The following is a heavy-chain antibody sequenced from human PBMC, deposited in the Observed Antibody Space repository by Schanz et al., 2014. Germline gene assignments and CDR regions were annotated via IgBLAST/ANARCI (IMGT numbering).Heavy chain of an antibody. CDR2: IYDGGST. J-gene: IGHJ4*02. CDR1: GDSITSNRW. V-gene: IGHV4-4*02. D-gene: IGHD6-13*01. CDR3: ARARSWPDY. Sequence: QVQLQESGPGLVKPSETLSLTCNVSGDSITSNRWWSWVRQPPGKGLEWIGYIYDGGSTYYNPSLKSRVTISVDTSKNQFSLRLSSVTAADTAVYYCARARSWPDYWGQGTLVTVSS.